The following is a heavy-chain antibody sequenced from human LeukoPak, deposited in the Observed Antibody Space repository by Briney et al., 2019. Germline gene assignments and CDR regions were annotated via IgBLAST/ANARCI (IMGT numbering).Heavy chain of an antibody. Sequence: GGSLRLSCAASGFTFNNYWMHWVRQAPGKGLVWVSRIKTDGSGTTYADSVKGRFTISRDNAKNTLYLQMSSLRAEGTAVYYCARDRTWFGESHYNYYGMDVWGQGTTVTVSS. CDR1: GFTFNNYW. J-gene: IGHJ6*02. D-gene: IGHD3-10*01. V-gene: IGHV3-74*01. CDR3: ARDRTWFGESHYNYYGMDV. CDR2: IKTDGSGT.